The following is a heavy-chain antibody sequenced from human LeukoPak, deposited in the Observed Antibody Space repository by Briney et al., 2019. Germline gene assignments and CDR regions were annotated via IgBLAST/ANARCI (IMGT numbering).Heavy chain of an antibody. CDR2: ISGSGGST. D-gene: IGHD2-2*01. J-gene: IGHJ3*02. CDR1: GFTFSSYE. CDR3: AKDRGDIVVVPAATHAFDI. V-gene: IGHV3-23*01. Sequence: GGSLRLSCAASGFTFSSYEMNWVRQAPGKGLEWVSAISGSGGSTYYADSVKGRFTISRDNSKNTLYLQMSSLRAEDTAVYYCAKDRGDIVVVPAATHAFDIWGQGTMVTVSS.